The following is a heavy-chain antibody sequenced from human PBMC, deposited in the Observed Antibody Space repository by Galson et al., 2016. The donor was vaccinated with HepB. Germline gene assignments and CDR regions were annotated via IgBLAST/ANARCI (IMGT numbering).Heavy chain of an antibody. CDR3: ARRAYYYYGLDV. CDR1: GYSFNTYW. Sequence: QSGAEVKKPGESLKISCKASGYSFNTYWIAWVRQMPGRGLEWMGIIYPDDSAHRYSPSFQGQVTISADKSINTAYLQWSSLQASDTAIYYCARRAYYYYGLDVWGQGTTVTVSS. J-gene: IGHJ6*02. CDR2: IYPDDSAH. V-gene: IGHV5-51*03.